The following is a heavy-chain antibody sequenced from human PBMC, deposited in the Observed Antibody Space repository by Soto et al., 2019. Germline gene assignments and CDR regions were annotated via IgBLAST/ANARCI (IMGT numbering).Heavy chain of an antibody. CDR2: INGANGDT. CDR1: GYTFTAYP. D-gene: IGHD3-10*01. V-gene: IGHV1-3*01. J-gene: IGHJ4*02. CDR3: ARKDYYGAGIYYFDH. Sequence: QVQLVQSGAEVKKPGASVKVSCKASGYTFTAYPVHWVRQAPGQRLEWMGWINGANGDTGYSQKFQGRVTVTRDTSANTVDMELSRLTSEDTAVYYCARKDYYGAGIYYFDHWGQGTLVTVSS.